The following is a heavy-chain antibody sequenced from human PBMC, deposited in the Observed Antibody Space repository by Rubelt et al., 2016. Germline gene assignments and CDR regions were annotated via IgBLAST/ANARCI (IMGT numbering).Heavy chain of an antibody. CDR2: IYYSGST. V-gene: IGHV4-59*01. CDR3: ARGSVVTPNWFDP. CDR1: GGSISSYY. D-gene: IGHD4-23*01. J-gene: IGHJ5*02. Sequence: TCTVSGGSISSYYWSWIRQPPGKGLEWIGYIYYSGSTNYNPSLKSRVTIPVDTSKNQFSLKLSSVTAADTAVYYCARGSVVTPNWFDPWGQGTLVTVSS.